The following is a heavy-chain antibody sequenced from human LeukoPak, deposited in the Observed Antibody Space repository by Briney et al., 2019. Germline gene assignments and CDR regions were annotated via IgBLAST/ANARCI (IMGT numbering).Heavy chain of an antibody. J-gene: IGHJ6*02. CDR1: GYTFTSYD. D-gene: IGHD2-8*01. CDR3: AANLAALSYYYYGMDV. Sequence: ASVKVSCKASGYTFTSYDINWVRQATGQGLEWMGWMNPNSGNTGYAQKFQGRVTMTRNTSISTAYMELSSLRSEDTAVYYCAANLAALSYYYYGMDVWGQGTTVTVSS. CDR2: MNPNSGNT. V-gene: IGHV1-8*01.